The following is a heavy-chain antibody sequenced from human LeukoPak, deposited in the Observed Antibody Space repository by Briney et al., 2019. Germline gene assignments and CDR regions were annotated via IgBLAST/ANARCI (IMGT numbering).Heavy chain of an antibody. V-gene: IGHV1-69*13. CDR3: ARLFYDFWSGYLDY. CDR1: GGTFSSYA. D-gene: IGHD3-3*01. J-gene: IGHJ4*02. CDR2: IIPIFGTA. Sequence: SVKVSCKASGGTFSSYAISWVRQAPGQGLEWMGGIIPIFGTANYAQKFQGRVTITADESTSTAYMELSSLRSEDTAVCYCARLFYDFWSGYLDYWGQGTLVTVSS.